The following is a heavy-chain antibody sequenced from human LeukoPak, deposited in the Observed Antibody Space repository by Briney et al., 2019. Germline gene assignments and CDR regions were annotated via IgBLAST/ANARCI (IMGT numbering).Heavy chain of an antibody. Sequence: GGSLRLSCAASGFTFSSYGMHGVRQAPGKGLEWVAVISYDGSNKYYADSVKGRFTISRDNSKNTLYLQMNSLRAEDTAVYYCASGDPLSTIFDYWGQGTLVTVSS. J-gene: IGHJ4*02. CDR3: ASGDPLSTIFDY. CDR1: GFTFSSYG. CDR2: ISYDGSNK. V-gene: IGHV3-30*03. D-gene: IGHD2-2*01.